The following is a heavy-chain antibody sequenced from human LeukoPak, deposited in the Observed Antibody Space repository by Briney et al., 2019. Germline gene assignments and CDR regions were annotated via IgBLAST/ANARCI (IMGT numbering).Heavy chain of an antibody. CDR3: ARSNGKYQLPINY. V-gene: IGHV4-30-4*08. D-gene: IGHD2-2*01. CDR1: SGSISSGDYY. J-gene: IGHJ4*02. CDR2: IYYSGST. Sequence: SQTLSLTCTVSSGSISSGDYYWSWIRQPPGRGLEWIGYIYYSGSTYYNPSLKSRVTISVDTSKSQFSLKLSSVTAADTAVYYCARSNGKYQLPINYWGQGTLVTVSS.